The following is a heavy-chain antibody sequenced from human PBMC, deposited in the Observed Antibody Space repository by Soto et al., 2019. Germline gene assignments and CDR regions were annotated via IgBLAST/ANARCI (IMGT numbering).Heavy chain of an antibody. CDR1: GGTFSSYA. Sequence: SVKVSCKASGGTFSSYAISWVRQAPGQGLEWMGGIIPIFGTANYAQKFQGRVTITADESTSTAYMELSSLRSEDTAVYYCAIEGRGYSYGYYYYYGMDVWGQGTTVTVSS. CDR3: AIEGRGYSYGYYYYYGMDV. CDR2: IIPIFGTA. V-gene: IGHV1-69*13. D-gene: IGHD5-18*01. J-gene: IGHJ6*02.